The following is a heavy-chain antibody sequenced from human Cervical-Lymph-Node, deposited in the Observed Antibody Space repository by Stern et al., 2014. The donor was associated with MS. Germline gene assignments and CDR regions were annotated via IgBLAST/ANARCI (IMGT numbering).Heavy chain of an antibody. Sequence: QLQLQESGPGLVKPSQTLSLTCTVSGGSISSGGYYWSWIRQHPGKGLEWIGYIYYSGSTYYNPSLKSRVTISVDTSKNQFSLKLSSVTAADTAVYYCARVFPAAMDYYYGMDVWGQGTTVTVSS. CDR2: IYYSGST. CDR1: GGSISSGGYY. V-gene: IGHV4-31*03. CDR3: ARVFPAAMDYYYGMDV. D-gene: IGHD2-2*01. J-gene: IGHJ6*02.